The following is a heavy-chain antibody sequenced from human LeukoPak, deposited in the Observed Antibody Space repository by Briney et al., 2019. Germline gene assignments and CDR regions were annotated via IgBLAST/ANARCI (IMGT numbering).Heavy chain of an antibody. V-gene: IGHV3-7*01. CDR1: GFPFNSYW. Sequence: GGSLRLSCAASGFPFNSYWMSWVRQAPGRGLEWVANIKEDGSEKFYVDSVKGRFTISRDNAKNSLFLQMTSLRAEDTALYYCAPEVWELQGASDIWGQGTMVTVSS. D-gene: IGHD1-26*01. CDR3: APEVWELQGASDI. CDR2: IKEDGSEK. J-gene: IGHJ3*02.